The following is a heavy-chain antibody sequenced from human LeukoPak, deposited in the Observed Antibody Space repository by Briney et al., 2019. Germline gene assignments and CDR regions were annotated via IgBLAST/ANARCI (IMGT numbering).Heavy chain of an antibody. V-gene: IGHV4-34*01. Sequence: KTSETLSLTCAVFGESFVGLHWSWIRQTPGKGLEWLGEASHAGITNYNPSLKSRVSISVDTSKDQFSLTLTSVTAADTAVYYCARGRANWDYDFDYWGQGTPVTVSS. CDR2: ASHAGIT. CDR3: ARGRANWDYDFDY. CDR1: GESFVGLH. D-gene: IGHD1-7*01. J-gene: IGHJ4*02.